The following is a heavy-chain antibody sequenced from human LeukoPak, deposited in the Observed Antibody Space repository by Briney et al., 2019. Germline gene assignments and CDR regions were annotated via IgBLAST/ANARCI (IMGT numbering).Heavy chain of an antibody. CDR2: IRYDGSNK. J-gene: IGHJ4*02. V-gene: IGHV3-30*02. Sequence: GGSLRLSCAASGFTFSSYGMHWVRQPPGKGLEWVAFIRYDGSNKYYADSVKGRFTISRDNSKNTLYLQMNSLRAEDTAVYYCANSLPPNYGFWSGYYDYFDYWGQGTRVTVS. D-gene: IGHD3-3*01. CDR1: GFTFSSYG. CDR3: ANSLPPNYGFWSGYYDYFDY.